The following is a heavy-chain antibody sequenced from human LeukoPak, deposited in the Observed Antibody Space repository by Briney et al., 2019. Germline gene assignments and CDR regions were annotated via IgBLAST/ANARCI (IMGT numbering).Heavy chain of an antibody. D-gene: IGHD3-10*01. V-gene: IGHV1-69*01. Sequence: ASVKLSCTASGGTFSSYAIHWVRQAPGKGLEWLSGINPIFSTANYAETFKGRVTITADDSTSTAYMELSSLRAEDTAVYYCARDDPFYGSGEIDYWGQGTLVTVSS. CDR2: INPIFSTA. J-gene: IGHJ4*02. CDR3: ARDDPFYGSGEIDY. CDR1: GGTFSSYA.